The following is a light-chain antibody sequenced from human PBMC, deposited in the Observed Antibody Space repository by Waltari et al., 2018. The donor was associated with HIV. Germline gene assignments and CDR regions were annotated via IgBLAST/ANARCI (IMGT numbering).Light chain of an antibody. CDR3: QQYNNHWT. J-gene: IGKJ1*01. Sequence: DIQMTQSPSTLSASVGDRVTITCRASQSIISWLAWYQQKPGKAPKLLIYKASTLQSGVPSRFSGSGSATKFTLTISSLQPDDFETYYCQQYNNHWTFGQGTKVEIK. V-gene: IGKV1-5*03. CDR2: KAS. CDR1: QSIISW.